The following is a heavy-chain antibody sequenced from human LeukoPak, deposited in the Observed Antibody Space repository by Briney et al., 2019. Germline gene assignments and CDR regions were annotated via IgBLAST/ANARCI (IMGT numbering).Heavy chain of an antibody. D-gene: IGHD2-2*01. CDR1: GYTLTELS. Sequence: GPSVKVSCKVSGYTLTELSMHWVRQAPGKGLEWMGGFDPEDGETIYAQKFQGRVTMTEDTSTDTAYMELSSLRSEDTAVYYCATGHREVVPAAMYWSYWGQGTLVTVSS. J-gene: IGHJ4*02. CDR2: FDPEDGET. V-gene: IGHV1-24*01. CDR3: ATGHREVVPAAMYWSY.